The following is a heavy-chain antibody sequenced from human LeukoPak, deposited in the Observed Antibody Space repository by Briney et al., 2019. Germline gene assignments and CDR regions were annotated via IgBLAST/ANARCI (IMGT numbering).Heavy chain of an antibody. CDR2: ISAYNGNT. J-gene: IGHJ6*02. V-gene: IGHV1-18*01. Sequence: ASVRVSCKAFGYTFTDYGITWVRQAPGQGLEWMGWISAYNGNTNYAQKLQGRVTMTTDTSTSTAYMELRSLRSDDTAVYYCARDPGYSSGWVGFYYYYGMDVWGQGTTVTVSS. D-gene: IGHD6-19*01. CDR1: GYTFTDYG. CDR3: ARDPGYSSGWVGFYYYYGMDV.